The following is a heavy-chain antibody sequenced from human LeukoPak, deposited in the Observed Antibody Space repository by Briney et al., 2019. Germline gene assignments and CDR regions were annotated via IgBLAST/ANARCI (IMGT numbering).Heavy chain of an antibody. CDR3: ARSDSRGSGILDAFDI. D-gene: IGHD3-10*01. CDR1: GFTFSDYY. V-gene: IGHV3-11*04. Sequence: GGSLRLSCAASGFTFSDYYMSWIRQAPGKGLEWVSYISSSGSTIYYADSVKGRFTISRDNAKNSLYLQMNSLRAEDTAVYYCARSDSRGSGILDAFDIWGQGTMVTVSS. CDR2: ISSSGSTI. J-gene: IGHJ3*02.